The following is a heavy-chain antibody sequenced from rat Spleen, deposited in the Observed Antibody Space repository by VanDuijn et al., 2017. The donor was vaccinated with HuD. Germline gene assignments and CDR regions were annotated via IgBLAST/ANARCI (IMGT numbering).Heavy chain of an antibody. J-gene: IGHJ1*01. CDR2: ISFDGGRN. Sequence: EVQLVESDGGLVQPGRSLKLSCAASGFTFSAYYMAWVRQAPTKGLEWVATISFDGGRNFYRDSVKGRFTISRDNAKSTLYLQMDSLRSEDTATYYCARQWLTGSHWFFDFWGPGTMVTVSS. CDR1: GFTFSAYY. V-gene: IGHV5-29*01. CDR3: ARQWLTGSHWFFDF. D-gene: IGHD1-4*01.